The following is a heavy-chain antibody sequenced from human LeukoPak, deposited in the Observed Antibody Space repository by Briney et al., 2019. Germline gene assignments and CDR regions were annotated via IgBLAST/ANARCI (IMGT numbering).Heavy chain of an antibody. CDR3: ARDPVVVVPAAMGPYGMDV. J-gene: IGHJ6*02. CDR2: IYSGGST. V-gene: IGHV3-66*01. CDR1: GFTVSSNY. D-gene: IGHD2-2*01. Sequence: GGSLRLSCAASGFTVSSNYMSWVRQAPGKGLEWVSVIYSGGSTYYADSVKGRFTISRDNSKNTLYLQMISLRAEDTAVYYCARDPVVVVPAAMGPYGMDVWGQGTTVTVSS.